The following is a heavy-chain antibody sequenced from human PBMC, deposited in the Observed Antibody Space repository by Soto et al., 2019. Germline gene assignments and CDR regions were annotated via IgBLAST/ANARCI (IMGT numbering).Heavy chain of an antibody. CDR3: ARGGGHCSSTSCYYYYYYGMDV. J-gene: IGHJ6*02. CDR2: INAGNGNT. D-gene: IGHD2-2*01. CDR1: GYTFTSYA. Sequence: ASVKVSCKASGYTFTSYAMHWLRQSPGQRLEWMGWINAGNGNTKYSQKFQGRVTITRDTSASTAYMGLSSLRSEDTAVYYCARGGGHCSSTSCYYYYYYGMDVWGQGTTVTVSS. V-gene: IGHV1-3*01.